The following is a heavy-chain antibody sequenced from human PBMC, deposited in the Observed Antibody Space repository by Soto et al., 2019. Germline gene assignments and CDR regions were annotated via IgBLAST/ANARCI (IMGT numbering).Heavy chain of an antibody. J-gene: IGHJ5*02. CDR1: GYTFTSYG. V-gene: IGHV1-18*01. CDR2: ISAYNGNT. D-gene: IGHD2-2*01. CDR3: ARDPELVPAAMWKGFDP. Sequence: QVQLVQSGAEVKKPGASVKVSCKASGYTFTSYGISWVRQAPGQGLEWMGWISAYNGNTNYAQKLQGRVTMTTDTSTSTAYMELRSLRSDDTAVYYCARDPELVPAAMWKGFDPWGQGTLVTVSS.